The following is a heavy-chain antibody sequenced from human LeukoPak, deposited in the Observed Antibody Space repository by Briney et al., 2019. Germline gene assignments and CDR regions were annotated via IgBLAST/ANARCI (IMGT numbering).Heavy chain of an antibody. D-gene: IGHD2-2*03. V-gene: IGHV4-39*07. CDR2: IYYSGNT. J-gene: IGHJ4*02. CDR3: ARDGYLAVDY. CDR1: GGSISSYY. Sequence: PSETLSLTCTVSGGSISSYYWGWIRQPPGKGLEWIGNIYYSGNTYYYPSLKSRVAISVDTSKNQFSLKLSSVTAADTAVYYCARDGYLAVDYWGQGTLVTVSS.